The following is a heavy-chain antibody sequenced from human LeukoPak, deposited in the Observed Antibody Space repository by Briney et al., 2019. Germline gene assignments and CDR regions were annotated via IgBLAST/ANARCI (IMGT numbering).Heavy chain of an antibody. CDR1: GYTFTDYY. D-gene: IGHD5-18*01. CDR2: INPNSGGT. V-gene: IGHV1-2*02. CDR3: ARGGYSYKYYYYYYYMDV. J-gene: IGHJ6*03. Sequence: ASVKVSCKASGYTFTDYYMYWVRQAPGQGLEWMGWINPNSGGTNYAQKFQGRVTMTRDTSISTAYMELSRLKSDDTAVYYCARGGYSYKYYYYYYYMDVWGKGTTVTVSS.